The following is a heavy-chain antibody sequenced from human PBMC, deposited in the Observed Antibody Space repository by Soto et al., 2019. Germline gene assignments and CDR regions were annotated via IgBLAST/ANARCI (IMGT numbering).Heavy chain of an antibody. CDR2: INHRGGA. CDR3: VPRGMTHAFLCGPHPCDP. Sequence: SETLSLTCAAHNGSFTDYFWTWIRQSPGRGLEWIGEINHRGGATYNPSLRSRVTISIDTSKNHFSLSLRSLTAADTAVYYCVPRGMTHAFLCGPHPCDPWGHGTMVAIYS. CDR1: NGSFTDYF. V-gene: IGHV4-34*01. J-gene: IGHJ5*02. D-gene: IGHD2-21*02.